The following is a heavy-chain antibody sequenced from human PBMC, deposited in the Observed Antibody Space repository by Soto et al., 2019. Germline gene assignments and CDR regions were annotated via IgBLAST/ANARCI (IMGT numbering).Heavy chain of an antibody. J-gene: IGHJ5*02. D-gene: IGHD3-16*01. CDR2: IIPIFGTA. Sequence: QVQLVQSGAEVKKPGSSVKVSCKASGGTFSSYAISWVRQAPGQGLEWMGGIIPIFGTANYAQKFQGRVTITADESTSTAYRGLSSLSSEDTAVYYCRQRGGGYNWFDPWGQGTLVTVSS. V-gene: IGHV1-69*01. CDR3: RQRGGGYNWFDP. CDR1: GGTFSSYA.